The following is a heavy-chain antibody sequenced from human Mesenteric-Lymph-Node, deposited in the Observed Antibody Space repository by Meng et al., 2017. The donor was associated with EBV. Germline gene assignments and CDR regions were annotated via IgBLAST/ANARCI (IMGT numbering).Heavy chain of an antibody. CDR2: MYHSGST. D-gene: IGHD4-11*01. J-gene: IGHJ4*02. Sequence: QLQPQAAGPGLVQPSGTLSRTCGCSGGSISNDHWWSWVRQPPGKGLEWIGEMYHSGSTNYNPSLKSRVTISVDKSKNQFFLNLNSVTAADTAVYYCARGREYSWGYWGQGTLVTVSS. V-gene: IGHV4-4*02. CDR1: GGSISNDHW. CDR3: ARGREYSWGY.